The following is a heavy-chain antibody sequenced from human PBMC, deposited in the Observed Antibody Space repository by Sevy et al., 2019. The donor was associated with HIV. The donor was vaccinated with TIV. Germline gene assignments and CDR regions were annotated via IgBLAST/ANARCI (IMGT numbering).Heavy chain of an antibody. CDR3: ARDPLRWELLYDAFDI. D-gene: IGHD1-26*01. V-gene: IGHV3-30*04. CDR1: GFTFSSYA. J-gene: IGHJ3*02. CDR2: ISYDGSNK. Sequence: GGSLRLSCAASGFTFSSYAMHWVRQAPGKGLEWVAVISYDGSNKYYADTVKGRFTISSDNSKNTLYLQMNSLGAEDTAVYYCARDPLRWELLYDAFDIWGQGTMVTVSS.